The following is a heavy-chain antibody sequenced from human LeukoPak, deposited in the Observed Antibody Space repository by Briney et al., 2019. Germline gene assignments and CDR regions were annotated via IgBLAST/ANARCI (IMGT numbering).Heavy chain of an antibody. V-gene: IGHV4-4*07. CDR1: GGSIRSYY. CDR2: IYGSGTI. J-gene: IGHJ5*02. D-gene: IGHD3-10*01. Sequence: SETLSLTCTVSGGSIRSYYWSWIRQPAGKGLEWIGRIYGSGTITYNPSLKSRVSMSVDTSRNQFSLNLRYVTAADTAVYYCARDSGTTGEVKFDPWGQGALVTVSS. CDR3: ARDSGTTGEVKFDP.